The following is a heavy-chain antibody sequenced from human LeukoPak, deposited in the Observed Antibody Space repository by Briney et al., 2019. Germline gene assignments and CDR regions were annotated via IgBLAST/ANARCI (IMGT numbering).Heavy chain of an antibody. Sequence: HTGGSLRLSCAASGFTFSSYGMHWVRQAPGKGLEYVSAISINGGNTYYANSVKGRFTISRDNSKNTLYLQMGSLRAEDMAVYYCAGVRGTQRAFDIWGQGTMVTVSS. J-gene: IGHJ3*02. CDR1: GFTFSSYG. CDR3: AGVRGTQRAFDI. D-gene: IGHD5-18*01. V-gene: IGHV3-64*01. CDR2: ISINGGNT.